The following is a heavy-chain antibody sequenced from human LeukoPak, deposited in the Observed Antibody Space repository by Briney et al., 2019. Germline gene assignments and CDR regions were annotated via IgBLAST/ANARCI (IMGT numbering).Heavy chain of an antibody. CDR1: GFTFSSYG. CDR2: ISYDGSNK. Sequence: GGSLRLSCAASGFTFSSYGMHWVRQAPGKGLEWVAVISYDGSNKYYADSVKGRFTISRDNSKNTLYLQMNSLRAEDTAVYYCAKVVSSGWYLSDWGQGTLVTVSS. CDR3: AKVVSSGWYLSD. V-gene: IGHV3-30*18. D-gene: IGHD6-13*01. J-gene: IGHJ4*02.